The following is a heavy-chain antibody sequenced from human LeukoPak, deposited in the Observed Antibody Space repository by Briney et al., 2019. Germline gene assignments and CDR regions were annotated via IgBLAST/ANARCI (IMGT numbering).Heavy chain of an antibody. D-gene: IGHD3-10*01. CDR2: ISYDGSDK. Sequence: GRSLRLSCAASGFTFNSYAMHWVRQAPGKGLEWVAVISYDGSDKYYAESVKGRFTISRDNSKNTLYLQMNSLRAEDTAVYYCARAFPGSYYCLDYWGQGSLVTVSS. V-gene: IGHV3-30*04. J-gene: IGHJ4*02. CDR1: GFTFNSYA. CDR3: ARAFPGSYYCLDY.